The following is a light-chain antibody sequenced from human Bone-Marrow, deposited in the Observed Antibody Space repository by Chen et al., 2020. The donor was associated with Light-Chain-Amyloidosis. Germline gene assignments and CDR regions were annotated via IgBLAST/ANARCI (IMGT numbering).Light chain of an antibody. J-gene: IGLJ2*01. CDR2: RDT. CDR3: QSADSSGTYEVI. Sequence: YHPTPPSPVSVFPGPSARITCSGDDLPTKYAYWYQQKPGHAPVLVIHRDTARPSGISERFSGSSAGTTATLTISGVQAEDEADYHCQSADSSGTYEVIFGGGTKLTVL. CDR1: DLPTKY. V-gene: IGLV3-25*03.